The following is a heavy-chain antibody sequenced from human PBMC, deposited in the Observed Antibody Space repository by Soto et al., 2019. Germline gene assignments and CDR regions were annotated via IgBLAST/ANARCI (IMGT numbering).Heavy chain of an antibody. Sequence: SGTLSLTCTVSGGSISSGGYYWSWIRQHPGKGLEWIGFIYYSRSTYYNPSLKSRVTISVDTSKRQFSLKLSSVTAADTAVYYCARVWDSSGYDAFDIWGQGTMVTVSS. CDR3: ARVWDSSGYDAFDI. J-gene: IGHJ3*02. V-gene: IGHV4-31*03. CDR1: GGSISSGGYY. CDR2: IYYSRST. D-gene: IGHD3-22*01.